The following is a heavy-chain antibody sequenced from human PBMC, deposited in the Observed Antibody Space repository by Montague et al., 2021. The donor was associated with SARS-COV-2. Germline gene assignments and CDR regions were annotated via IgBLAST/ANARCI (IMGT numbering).Heavy chain of an antibody. V-gene: IGHV4-39*01. CDR2: IYYSGTT. CDR1: GGSISSSNYD. D-gene: IGHD6-19*01. CDR3: ARETYTSGWFQQFDY. J-gene: IGHJ4*02. Sequence: SETLSLTCTVSGGSISSSNYDWGWIREPPGKGLEWFGSIYYSGTTYYNPSLQSRVTISVDTSKKQFSLKLSSVTAADTAVYYCARETYTSGWFQQFDYWGQGTLVTVSS.